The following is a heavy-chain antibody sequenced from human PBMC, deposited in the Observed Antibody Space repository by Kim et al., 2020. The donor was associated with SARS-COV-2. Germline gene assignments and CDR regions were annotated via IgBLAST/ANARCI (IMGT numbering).Heavy chain of an antibody. CDR2: IYYSGST. J-gene: IGHJ4*01. V-gene: IGHV4-59*01. Sequence: SETLSLTCTVSGGSITSYYWSWIRQPPGKGLEWIGYIYYSGSTNYNPSLKSRVTISVDTSKNQFSLKLSSVTAADTAVYYCSRATPVGDIVVVPAAYDY. D-gene: IGHD2-2*01. CDR1: GGSITSYY. CDR3: SRATPVGDIVVVPAAYDY.